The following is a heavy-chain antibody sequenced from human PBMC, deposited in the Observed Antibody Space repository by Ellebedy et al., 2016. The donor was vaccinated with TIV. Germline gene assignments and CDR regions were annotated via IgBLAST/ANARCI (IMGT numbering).Heavy chain of an antibody. CDR3: ARVTTLATGTGYYFDY. CDR1: GFTFSIYW. D-gene: IGHD4-17*01. V-gene: IGHV3-7*01. CDR2: IKEDVSRT. Sequence: GESLKISCAASGFTFSIYWTNWVRQAPGKGLEWVANIKEDVSRTYYVDSVRGRFTISRDNAKNSLYLQMNSLRAEDTAVYYCARVTTLATGTGYYFDYWGQGTLVTVSS. J-gene: IGHJ4*02.